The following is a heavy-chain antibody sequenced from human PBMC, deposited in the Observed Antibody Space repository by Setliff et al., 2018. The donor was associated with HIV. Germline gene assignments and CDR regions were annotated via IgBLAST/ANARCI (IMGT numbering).Heavy chain of an antibody. CDR1: GYSFTNYW. V-gene: IGHV5-51*01. CDR2: IYPGDSDT. J-gene: IGHJ4*02. Sequence: GESLKISCKGSGYSFTNYWIGWVRQMPGKGLEWMGIIYPGDSDTRYSPSFQGQVTISADRSITTAYLQMNSLRTEDTALYYCVKNIGGYSSSSVFDYWGQGTLVTVSS. CDR3: VKNIGGYSSSSVFDY. D-gene: IGHD6-6*01.